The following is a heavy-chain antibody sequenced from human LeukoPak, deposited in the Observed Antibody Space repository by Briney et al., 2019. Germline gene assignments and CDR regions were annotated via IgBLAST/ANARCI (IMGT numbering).Heavy chain of an antibody. J-gene: IGHJ4*02. CDR1: GFTFSSFW. V-gene: IGHV3-7*04. CDR2: IKFDESEK. D-gene: IGHD1-1*01. CDR3: TRVTTNGYFEY. Sequence: GGSLRLSCAASGFTFSSFWMGWVRQAPGKGLEWVASIKFDESEKHHVDSVKGRFTISRDNSRNSLFLQMNSLRAADTAVYFCTRVTTNGYFEYWGQGTLVTVSS.